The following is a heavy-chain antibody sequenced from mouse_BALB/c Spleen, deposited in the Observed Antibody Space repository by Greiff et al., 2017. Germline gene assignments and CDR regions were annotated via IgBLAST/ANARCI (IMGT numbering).Heavy chain of an antibody. V-gene: IGHV14-3*02. Sequence: VQLQQSGAELVKPGASVKLSCTASGFNIKDTYMHWVKQRPEQGLEWIGRIDPANGNTKYDPKFQGKATITEDTSSNTAYLQLSSLTSEDTAVYYCALITTATYFDYWGQGTTLTVSS. J-gene: IGHJ2*01. CDR3: ALITTATYFDY. CDR2: IDPANGNT. D-gene: IGHD1-2*01. CDR1: GFNIKDTY.